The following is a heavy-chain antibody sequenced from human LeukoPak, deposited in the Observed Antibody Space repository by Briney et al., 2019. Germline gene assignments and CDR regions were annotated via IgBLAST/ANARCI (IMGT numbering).Heavy chain of an antibody. CDR1: GFTFSSYS. CDR3: ARSGYCSGGSCYSDYYYYYMDV. J-gene: IGHJ6*03. CDR2: ISSSSSYI. D-gene: IGHD2-15*01. V-gene: IGHV3-21*01. Sequence: GGSLRLSCAASGFTFSSYSMNWVRQAPGKGLEWVSSISSSSSYIYYADSVEGRFTISRDNAKNSLYLQMNSLRAEDTAVYYCARSGYCSGGSCYSDYYYYYMDVWGKGTTVTVSS.